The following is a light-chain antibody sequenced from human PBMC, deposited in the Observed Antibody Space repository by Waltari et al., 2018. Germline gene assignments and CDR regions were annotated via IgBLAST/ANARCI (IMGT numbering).Light chain of an antibody. V-gene: IGKV2-30*01. Sequence: DVVVTQSPLSLPVTLGQPASISCRSSQSFVYSDGHTYLYWFPQRPSQSPRRLSYKVSNRDSGCPDRFSGSGSGTDFTLKISRVEAEDVGVYYCMQGSYWPFTFGPGTKVDIK. CDR2: KVS. CDR3: MQGSYWPFT. CDR1: QSFVYSDGHTY. J-gene: IGKJ3*01.